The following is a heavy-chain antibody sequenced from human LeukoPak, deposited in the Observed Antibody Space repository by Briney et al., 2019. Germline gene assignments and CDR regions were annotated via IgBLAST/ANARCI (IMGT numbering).Heavy chain of an antibody. CDR3: AREEKWYDAFDI. CDR1: GGSFSGYY. Sequence: PSETLSLTCAVYGGSFSGYYWSWIRQPPGKGLEWIGEINLSGSSNYKPSLRSGVTISVETSKNQYSLKLSSVTAADTAVYYCAREEKWYDAFDIWGQGTMVTVSS. D-gene: IGHD2-8*01. CDR2: INLSGSS. J-gene: IGHJ3*02. V-gene: IGHV4-34*01.